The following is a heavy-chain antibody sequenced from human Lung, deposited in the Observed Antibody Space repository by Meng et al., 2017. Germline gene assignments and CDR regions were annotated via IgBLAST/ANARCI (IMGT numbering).Heavy chain of an antibody. CDR3: ARFDISSSGRGDY. Sequence: QVELQESGPGLVKPSGTLSPTCAVSGGSITSSTWWSWVRQTPGKGLEWFGEIFHSGSTNYNPPLESRVTISVDKSKNQFSLKVYSVTAADTATYYCARFDISSSGRGDYWGQGILVTVSS. J-gene: IGHJ4*02. CDR2: IFHSGST. CDR1: GGSITSSTW. V-gene: IGHV4-4*02. D-gene: IGHD1-26*01.